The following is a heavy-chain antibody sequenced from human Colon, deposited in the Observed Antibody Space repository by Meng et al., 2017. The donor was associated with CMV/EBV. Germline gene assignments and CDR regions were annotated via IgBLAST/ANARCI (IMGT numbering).Heavy chain of an antibody. D-gene: IGHD6-19*01. CDR1: GYTFSDYY. V-gene: IGHV1-2*02. Sequence: QVQLMQAGAGVKEPGASVKVSCKTSGYTFSDYYMHWVRQAPGQGLEWMGWIRSDGSATNYAQKFRGRVTMTRDASVSTAYMELSGLTSDDTAVYFCVRSSGWSLFDYWGPGVLVTVSS. CDR3: VRSSGWSLFDY. J-gene: IGHJ4*02. CDR2: IRSDGSAT.